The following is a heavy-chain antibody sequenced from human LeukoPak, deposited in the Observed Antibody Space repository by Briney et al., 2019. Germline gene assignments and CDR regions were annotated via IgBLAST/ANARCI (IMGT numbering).Heavy chain of an antibody. CDR1: GYTFTSYG. Sequence: GASVKVSCKASGYTFTSYGISWVRQAPGQCLAWRRWSSAYNDNTNYAQKIQGRVNMTTDTSTSTAYMELRSLRSDAPDVYSCASEYYYDSSGYYLEPDAFDIWGRGTMVTVSS. D-gene: IGHD3-22*01. V-gene: IGHV1-18*01. CDR3: ASEYYYDSSGYYLEPDAFDI. J-gene: IGHJ3*02. CDR2: SSAYNDNT.